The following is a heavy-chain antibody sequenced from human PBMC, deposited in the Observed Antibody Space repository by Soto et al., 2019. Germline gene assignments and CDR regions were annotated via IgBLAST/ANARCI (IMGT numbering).Heavy chain of an antibody. CDR1: GYNFIRYA. CDR2: INAGNANT. J-gene: IGHJ4*02. CDR3: ARDSLLDGYNYVDL. Sequence: ASVKVSCKASGYNFIRYAIHWVRQAPGQRLEWMGWINAGNANTKYSQKFQGRVTIATETSASTAYMELTSLRSEDTAIYYCARDSLLDGYNYVDLWGQGTLVTVSS. D-gene: IGHD5-12*01. V-gene: IGHV1-3*01.